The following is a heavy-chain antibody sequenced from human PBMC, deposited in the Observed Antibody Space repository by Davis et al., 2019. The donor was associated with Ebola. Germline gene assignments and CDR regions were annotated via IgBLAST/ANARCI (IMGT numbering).Heavy chain of an antibody. CDR1: GFTVSSNY. V-gene: IGHV3-53*01. CDR3: AREGSNEWYGMDV. CDR2: IYSGGST. J-gene: IGHJ6*02. D-gene: IGHD3-3*01. Sequence: GESLKIPCSASGFTVSSNYMSWVRQAPGKGLEWVSVIYSGGSTYYADSVKGRFTISRDNSKNTLYLQMKSLRVEDTAVYYCAREGSNEWYGMDVWGQGTTVTVSS.